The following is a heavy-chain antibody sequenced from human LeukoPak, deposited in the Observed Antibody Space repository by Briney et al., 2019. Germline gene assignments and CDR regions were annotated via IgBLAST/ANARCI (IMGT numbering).Heavy chain of an antibody. CDR3: ARESLLRFLEWLPTPLYYYGMDV. CDR2: IWYDGSNK. J-gene: IGHJ6*02. D-gene: IGHD3-3*01. V-gene: IGHV3-33*01. Sequence: PGGSLRLSCAASGFTFSSYGMHWVRQAPGKGLEWVAVIWYDGSNKYYADSVKGRFTISRDNSKNTLYLQMNSLRAEDTAVYYCARESLLRFLEWLPTPLYYYGMDVWGQGTTVTVSS. CDR1: GFTFSSYG.